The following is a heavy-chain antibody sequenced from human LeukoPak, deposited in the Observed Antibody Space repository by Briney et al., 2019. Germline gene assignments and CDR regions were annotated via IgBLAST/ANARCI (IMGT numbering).Heavy chain of an antibody. V-gene: IGHV3-7*03. CDR2: IKQDGSEK. J-gene: IGHJ4*02. D-gene: IGHD6-19*01. CDR1: GFTFSSYW. Sequence: GGSLRLSCAASGFTFSSYWMSWVRQAPGKGLEWVANIKQDGSEKYYVDSVKGRFTISRDNSKNTLYLQMNSLRAEDTAVYYCASEAVAGFPYWGQGTPVTVSS. CDR3: ASEAVAGFPY.